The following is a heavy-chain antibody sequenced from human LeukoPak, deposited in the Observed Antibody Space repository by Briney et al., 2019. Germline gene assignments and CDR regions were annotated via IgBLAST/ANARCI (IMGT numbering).Heavy chain of an antibody. D-gene: IGHD3-22*01. CDR1: GGSISSGDYY. CDR2: IYYSGST. CDR3: ARGRYDSSGYYLDY. Sequence: PSQTLSLTCTVSGGSISSGDYYWSWIRQPPGKGLEWIGYIYYSGSTYYNPSLKSRVTISVDTSNNQFSLKLSSVTAADTAVYYCARGRYDSSGYYLDYWGQGTLVTVSS. V-gene: IGHV4-30-4*08. J-gene: IGHJ4*02.